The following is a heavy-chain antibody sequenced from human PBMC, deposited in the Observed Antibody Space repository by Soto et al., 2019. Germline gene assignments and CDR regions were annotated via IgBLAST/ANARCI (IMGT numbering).Heavy chain of an antibody. CDR1: GFVFSDFQ. CDR3: ARDNLAVQGAFDH. Sequence: GGSLRPSCAASGFVFSDFQLNWVRQAPGRGLEWLASITGTSAFLFYADSIKGRFTISRDNPKNFLFLQMDSLGPEDTAVYYCARDNLAVQGAFDHWGQGALVTVSS. CDR2: ITGTSAFL. V-gene: IGHV3-21*01. J-gene: IGHJ4*02. D-gene: IGHD3-10*02.